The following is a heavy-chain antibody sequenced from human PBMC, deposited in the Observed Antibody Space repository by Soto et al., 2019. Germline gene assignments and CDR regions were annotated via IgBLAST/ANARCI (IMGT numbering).Heavy chain of an antibody. V-gene: IGHV3-74*01. D-gene: IGHD3-16*01. Sequence: ELQLVESGGGLVLPGGSLRLSCAASGFTFSRYWMHWGRQAPGKGLVWVSRISSYGSDTHYADSVKGRFTITRDNAKNTLYRQMNSRRADDTAVYYCASNYAYAEGYYWYGIDVWGQGTTVTVSS. CDR2: ISSYGSDT. CDR1: GFTFSRYW. CDR3: ASNYAYAEGYYWYGIDV. J-gene: IGHJ6*02.